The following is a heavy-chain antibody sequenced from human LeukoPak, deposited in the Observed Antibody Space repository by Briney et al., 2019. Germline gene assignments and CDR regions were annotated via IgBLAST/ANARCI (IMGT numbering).Heavy chain of an antibody. Sequence: SETLSLTCTVSGGSISSYYWSWIRQPPGKGLEWMGHIYYSGTTNYNPPLKRRVIMSEDTYKHHSSQKLSFAAAWAPAGYYSGRTSYYYIAFGIWGQGTMVPVST. V-gene: IGHV4-59*12. J-gene: IGHJ3*02. D-gene: IGHD3-22*01. CDR1: GGSISSYY. CDR2: IYYSGTT. CDR3: GRTSYYYIAFGI.